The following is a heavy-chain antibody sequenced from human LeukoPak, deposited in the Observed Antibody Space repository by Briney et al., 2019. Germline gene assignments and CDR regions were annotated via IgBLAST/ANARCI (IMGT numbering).Heavy chain of an antibody. CDR2: ISTSSSYI. CDR1: GFTFSSYS. CDR3: ARGDYYDSSGMK. Sequence: PGGSLRLSCAASGFTFSSYSMNWVRQAPGKGLEWVSFISTSSSYIHNADSVKGRFTISRDNAENSLYLQMNSLRAEDTAVYYCARGDYYDSSGMKWGQGTLVTVSS. J-gene: IGHJ4*02. D-gene: IGHD3-22*01. V-gene: IGHV3-21*01.